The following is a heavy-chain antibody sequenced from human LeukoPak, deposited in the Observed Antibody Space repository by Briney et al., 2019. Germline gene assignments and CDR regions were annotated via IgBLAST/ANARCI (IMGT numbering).Heavy chain of an antibody. D-gene: IGHD3-22*01. CDR2: IHYSGSA. V-gene: IGHV4-59*01. CDR3: ARVAGYIVEDYFDY. J-gene: IGHJ4*02. Sequence: SETLSLTCTVSGGPIRTYQWSWIRQPPGKGLEWIGNIHYSGSANYNPSLKSRVIISVDTSKNQFSLRLSSVTAADTAVYYCARVAGYIVEDYFDYWSQGTLVTVSS. CDR1: GGPIRTYQ.